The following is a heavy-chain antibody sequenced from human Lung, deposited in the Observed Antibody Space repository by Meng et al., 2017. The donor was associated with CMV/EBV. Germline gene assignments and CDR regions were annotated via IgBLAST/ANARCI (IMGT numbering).Heavy chain of an antibody. CDR3: ARENWYEGDY. V-gene: IGHV3-7*01. D-gene: IGHD1-1*01. CDR2: IKHDGSER. CDR1: GFTFSSYW. Sequence: GSLRLSCAASGFTFSSYWMKWVRQGPGKGLQWVATIKHDGSERYYADSVKGRFSISRDNAKSSLHLQMNSLTAEDTAVYYCARENWYEGDYWGQGTLVTVSS. J-gene: IGHJ4*02.